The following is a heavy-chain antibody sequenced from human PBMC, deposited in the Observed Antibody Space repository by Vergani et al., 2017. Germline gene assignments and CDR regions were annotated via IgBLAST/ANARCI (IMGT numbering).Heavy chain of an antibody. J-gene: IGHJ5*02. CDR2: IYYSGST. CDR1: GGSISSYY. Sequence: QVQLQESGPGLVKPSETLSLTCTVSGGSISSYYWSWIRQPPGKGLEWIGYIYYSGSTNYNPSLKSRVNISVDTSKNQFSLKLSSVTAADTAVYYCARGPTYYDFWSCFETNWFDPWGQGTLVTVSS. V-gene: IGHV4-59*01. D-gene: IGHD3-3*01. CDR3: ARGPTYYDFWSCFETNWFDP.